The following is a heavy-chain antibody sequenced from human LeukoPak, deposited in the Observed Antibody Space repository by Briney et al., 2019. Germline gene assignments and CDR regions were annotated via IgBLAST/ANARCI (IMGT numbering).Heavy chain of an antibody. CDR3: AKLYYYGSGSYYF. V-gene: IGHV3-23*01. CDR1: GFTFSSYG. Sequence: PGGSLRLSCAASGFTFSSYGMSWVRQAPGKGLEWVSAISGSGGSTYYADSVKGRFTISRDNSKNTLYLQMNSLRAEDTAVYYCAKLYYYGSGSYYFWGQGTLVTVSS. J-gene: IGHJ4*02. CDR2: ISGSGGST. D-gene: IGHD3-10*01.